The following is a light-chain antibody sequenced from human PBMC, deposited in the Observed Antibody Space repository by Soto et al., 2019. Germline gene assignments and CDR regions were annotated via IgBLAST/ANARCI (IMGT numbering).Light chain of an antibody. J-gene: IGKJ1*01. CDR1: QTISSW. V-gene: IGKV1-5*03. CDR3: QHYNSYSEA. Sequence: DIQMTQSPSFLSAAVGDRVTITCRASQTISSWLAWYQQKPGKAPKLLIYNASTLKSGVPSRFSGSGSGTEFTLTISSLQPDDFATYYCQHYNSYSEAFGQGTKVDIK. CDR2: NAS.